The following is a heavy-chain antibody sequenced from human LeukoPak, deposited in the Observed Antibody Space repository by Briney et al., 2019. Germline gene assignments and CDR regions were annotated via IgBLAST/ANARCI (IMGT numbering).Heavy chain of an antibody. Sequence: PSETLSLTCTVSGYSISSGFYWGWIRQPPGKGLDWIGSIYHSGNTYYNPSLNGRVSISRDTTKNLFSLRLRSVTAADTAVYFCARGRVSSSTWYSTYYYYFYMDVWGKGTTVAVSS. D-gene: IGHD1-1*01. CDR2: IYHSGNT. CDR3: ARGRVSSSTWYSTYYYYFYMDV. V-gene: IGHV4-38-2*02. CDR1: GYSISSGFY. J-gene: IGHJ6*03.